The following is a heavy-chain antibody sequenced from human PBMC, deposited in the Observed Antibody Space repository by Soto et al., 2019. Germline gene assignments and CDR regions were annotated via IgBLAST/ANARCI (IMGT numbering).Heavy chain of an antibody. D-gene: IGHD2-15*01. V-gene: IGHV1-46*01. CDR3: ARDSSIVVDGGSCQDY. J-gene: IGHJ4*02. CDR1: GYTFTSYY. CDR2: INPSGGST. Sequence: ASVKVSCKASGYTFTSYYMHWVRQAPGQGLEWMGVINPSGGSTTYAQKFQDRVTMTSDTSTSTVYMELSSLRSDDTAVYYCARDSSIVVDGGSCQDYWGQGTQVTVSS.